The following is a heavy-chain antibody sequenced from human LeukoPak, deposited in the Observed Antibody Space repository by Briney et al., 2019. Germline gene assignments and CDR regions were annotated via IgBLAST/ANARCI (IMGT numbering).Heavy chain of an antibody. J-gene: IGHJ5*02. CDR2: ISYSGAT. CDR1: GGSISISGYY. CDR3: TRERSSTPGDH. V-gene: IGHV4-39*02. Sequence: KPSETLSLTCTVSGGSISISGYYWAWVRQPPGKGLEWIASISYSGATYYNPSLKSRATITVDTSRNQFSLQLRFVSAADTALYYCTRERSSTPGDHWGQGILVTVSS.